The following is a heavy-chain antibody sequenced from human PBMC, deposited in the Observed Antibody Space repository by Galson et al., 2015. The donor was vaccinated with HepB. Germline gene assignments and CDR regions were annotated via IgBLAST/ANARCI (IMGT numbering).Heavy chain of an antibody. J-gene: IGHJ4*02. D-gene: IGHD6-19*01. V-gene: IGHV1-69*13. CDR1: GGTFSSYA. CDR3: ARAHGDSSGWTDELFDY. Sequence: SVKVSCKASGGTFSSYAISWVRQAPGQGLEWMGGIIPIFGTANYAQKFQGRVTITADESTSTAYMELSSLRSEDTAVYYCARAHGDSSGWTDELFDYWGQGTLVTVSS. CDR2: IIPIFGTA.